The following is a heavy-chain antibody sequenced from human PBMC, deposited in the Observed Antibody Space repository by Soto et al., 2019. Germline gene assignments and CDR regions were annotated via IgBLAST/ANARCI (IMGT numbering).Heavy chain of an antibody. Sequence: PSETLSLTCAVYGGSFSGYYWSWIRQPPGKGLEWIGEINHSGSTNYNPSLKSRVTISVDTSKNQFSLKLSSVTAADTAVYYCARSYYDSSGYYRKYFDYWGQGTLVTVSS. J-gene: IGHJ4*02. D-gene: IGHD3-22*01. CDR2: INHSGST. CDR1: GGSFSGYY. V-gene: IGHV4-34*01. CDR3: ARSYYDSSGYYRKYFDY.